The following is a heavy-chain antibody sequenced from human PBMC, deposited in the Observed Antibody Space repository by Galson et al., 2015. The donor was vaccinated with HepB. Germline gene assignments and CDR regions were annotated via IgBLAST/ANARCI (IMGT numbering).Heavy chain of an antibody. V-gene: IGHV3-33*01. J-gene: IGHJ6*02. Sequence: SLRLSCAASRFIFSSYSMHWVRQAPGKGLEWVADIWYDGSNKYYADSVKGRFTISRDNSKNTLYLQMNSLRAEDTAVYYCARDEQQPTNSLNGMDVWGQGTTVTVSS. CDR1: RFIFSSYS. CDR2: IWYDGSNK. CDR3: ARDEQQPTNSLNGMDV. D-gene: IGHD6-13*01.